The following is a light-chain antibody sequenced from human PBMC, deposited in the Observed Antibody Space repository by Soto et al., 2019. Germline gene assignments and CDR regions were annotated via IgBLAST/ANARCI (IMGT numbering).Light chain of an antibody. J-gene: IGKJ3*01. V-gene: IGKV1-12*02. CDR1: QHISSW. CDR3: QQANTFPFT. CDR2: AAS. Sequence: DIQMTQSPSSVSASVRDRVTFTCRASQHISSWLAWYQQKPGKAPKLLIAAASILQSGVPSRFSGSGYGTDFTLTISSLQPEDFANYVCQQANTFPFTFGPGTRLEIK.